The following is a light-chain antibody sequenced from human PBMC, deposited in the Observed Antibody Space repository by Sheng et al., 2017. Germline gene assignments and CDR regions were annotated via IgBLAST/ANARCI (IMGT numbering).Light chain of an antibody. V-gene: IGKV3-20*01. J-gene: IGKJ1*01. CDR1: QSVTNSY. CDR3: QQYGSSPWT. CDR2: GAS. Sequence: EIVLAQSPGTVSLSPGERVTLSCRASQSVTNSYLAWYQQIPGQAPRLLIHGASSRANDIPDRFSGSGSGTDFTLTISRLEPEDVAVYYCQQYGSSPWTFGQGTKVE.